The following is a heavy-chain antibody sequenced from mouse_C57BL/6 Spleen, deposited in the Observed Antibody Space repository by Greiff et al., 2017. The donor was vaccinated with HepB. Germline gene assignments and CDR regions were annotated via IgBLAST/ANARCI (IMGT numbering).Heavy chain of an antibody. CDR2: IHPNSGST. CDR3: VIDSFIYYVPDY. J-gene: IGHJ2*01. V-gene: IGHV1-64*01. Sequence: QVQLQQPGAELVKPGASVKLSCKASGYTFTSYWMHWVKQRPGQGLEWIGMIHPNSGSTNYNEKFKSKATLTVDKSSSTAYMQLSSLTSEDSAVYYCVIDSFIYYVPDYWGQGTTLTVYS. CDR1: GYTFTSYW. D-gene: IGHD1-1*01.